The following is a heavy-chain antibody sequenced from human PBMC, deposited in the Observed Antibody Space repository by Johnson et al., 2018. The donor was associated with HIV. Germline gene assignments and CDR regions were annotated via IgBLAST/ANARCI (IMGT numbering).Heavy chain of an antibody. CDR3: ARAPNVWGGSYYGDVFDI. J-gene: IGHJ3*02. Sequence: EVQLVESGGGVVRPGGSLRLSCAASGFTFDDYGMSLVRQAPGKGLEWVANIKQDGSEKYYVDSVKGRFTISRDNAKNSLYLQMNSLRAEDTAVYYCARAPNVWGGSYYGDVFDIWGQVTMVAVSS. D-gene: IGHD1-26*01. V-gene: IGHV3-7*05. CDR2: IKQDGSEK. CDR1: GFTFDDYG.